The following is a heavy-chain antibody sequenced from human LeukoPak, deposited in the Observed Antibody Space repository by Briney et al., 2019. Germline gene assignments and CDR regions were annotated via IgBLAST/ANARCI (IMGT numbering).Heavy chain of an antibody. J-gene: IGHJ3*02. CDR2: IYYSGST. V-gene: IGHV4-31*03. D-gene: IGHD3-22*01. CDR1: GGSISSGGYY. Sequence: SETQSLTCTVSGGSISSGGYYWSWIRQHPGKGLEWIGYIYYSGSTYYNPSLKSRVTISVDTSKNQFSLKLSSVTAADTAVYYCARVENVIYYDSRAGAFDIWGQGTMVTVSS. CDR3: ARVENVIYYDSRAGAFDI.